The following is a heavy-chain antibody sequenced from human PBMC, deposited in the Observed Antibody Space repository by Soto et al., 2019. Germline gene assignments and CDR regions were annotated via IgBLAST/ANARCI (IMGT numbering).Heavy chain of an antibody. CDR3: ARGYCSGGGCYSGWSMAV. J-gene: IGHJ6*02. D-gene: IGHD2-15*01. CDR2: IYTGGST. Sequence: GGSLRLSCAASGFTASTNYMSWVRQAPGKGLEWVSVIYTGGSTYYADSVKGRFTISTDKSKNTLYLQMNSLRAEDTAVYFCARGYCSGGGCYSGWSMAVWGQGTTVTVSS. CDR1: GFTASTNY. V-gene: IGHV3-53*01.